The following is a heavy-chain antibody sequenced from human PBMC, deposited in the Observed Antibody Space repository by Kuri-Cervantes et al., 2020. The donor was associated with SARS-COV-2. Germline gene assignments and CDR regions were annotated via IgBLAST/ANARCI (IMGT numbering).Heavy chain of an antibody. CDR1: GDSISSLSYY. D-gene: IGHD3-22*01. Sequence: SETLSLTCSVSGDSISSLSYYWGWIRQPPGKGLEWIGSVYYSGSAYYYPSLESRATISLDTSNNQFSLKLSSVTAAGTAVYYCARPDSSGYYFDYWGQGTLVTVSS. CDR3: ARPDSSGYYFDY. CDR2: VYYSGSA. J-gene: IGHJ4*02. V-gene: IGHV4-39*01.